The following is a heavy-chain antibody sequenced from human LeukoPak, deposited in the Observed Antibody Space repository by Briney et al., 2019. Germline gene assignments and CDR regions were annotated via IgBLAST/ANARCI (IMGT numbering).Heavy chain of an antibody. CDR1: GFTFSSYS. J-gene: IGHJ6*02. CDR2: ISSSSSYI. V-gene: IGHV3-21*04. D-gene: IGHD5-18*01. Sequence: GGSLRLSCAASGFTFSSYSMTWVRQAPGKGLEWVSSISSSSSYIYYADSVKGRFTISRDNAKYSLYLQMNSLRAEDTALYHCARGYLDTATGNDVWGQGTTVTVSS. CDR3: ARGYLDTATGNDV.